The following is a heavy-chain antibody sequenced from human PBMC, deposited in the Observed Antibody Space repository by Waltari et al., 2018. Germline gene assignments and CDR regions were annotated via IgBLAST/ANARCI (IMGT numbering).Heavy chain of an antibody. CDR3: ATRHLLQGLVETAY. D-gene: IGHD1-26*01. Sequence: QVQVLQSGAEVKKPGASVKITCQVSGYHFTNFAVHWVRLAPGQKFEWLGWVNVRVGSTKTSQKFNDRLTFTKATSAPTVYMELRGLTSQDTAVYYCATRHLLQGLVETAYWGQGTQVNVST. CDR2: VNVRVGST. CDR1: GYHFTNFA. J-gene: IGHJ4*02. V-gene: IGHV1-3*01.